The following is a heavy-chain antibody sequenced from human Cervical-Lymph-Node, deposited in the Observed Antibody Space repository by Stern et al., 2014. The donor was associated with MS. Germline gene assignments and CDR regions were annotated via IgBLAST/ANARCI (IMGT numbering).Heavy chain of an antibody. V-gene: IGHV4-59*01. CDR1: GAAISDYY. J-gene: IGHJ4*02. CDR2: IYHSGPT. CDR3: AKIRVGGASFDY. D-gene: IGHD3-16*01. Sequence: QVQLQESGPGLLKPWETLSLACDVSGAAISDYYWAWIRQPPGKGLEWIGYIYHSGPTNYNPSLNGPVTMSVDTSQNQFTLRLSSVAAADTAVYYWAKIRVGGASFDYWGQGTLVTVSS.